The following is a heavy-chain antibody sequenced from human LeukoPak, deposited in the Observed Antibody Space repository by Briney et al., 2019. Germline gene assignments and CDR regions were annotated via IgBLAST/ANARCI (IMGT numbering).Heavy chain of an antibody. CDR2: VYYSGNT. D-gene: IGHD6-13*01. V-gene: IGHV4-59*04. J-gene: IGHJ5*02. Sequence: SETLSLTCTVSGDSLSSYYWSWIRQPPGKGLEWIGTVYYSGNTYYNPSLQSRVTISVDTSRNQFSLKLSSVTAADTAVYYCVRHYLAIAALDPWGQGSLVTVSS. CDR3: VRHYLAIAALDP. CDR1: GDSLSSYY.